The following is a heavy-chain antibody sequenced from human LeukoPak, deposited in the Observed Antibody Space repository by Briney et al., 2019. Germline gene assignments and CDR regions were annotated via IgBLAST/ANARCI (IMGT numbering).Heavy chain of an antibody. J-gene: IGHJ6*02. V-gene: IGHV4-30-2*01. CDR1: GGSISSGGYS. CDR3: ARGTSYYYYGMDV. CDR2: IYHSGST. Sequence: PSETLSLTCAVSGGSISSGGYSWSWIRQPPGKGLEWIGYIYHSGSTYYNPSLKSRVTISVDRSKNQFSLKLSSVTAADTAVYYCARGTSYYYYGMDVWGQGTTVTVS.